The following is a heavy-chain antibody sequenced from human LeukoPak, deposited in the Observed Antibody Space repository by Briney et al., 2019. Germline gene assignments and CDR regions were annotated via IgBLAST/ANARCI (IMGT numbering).Heavy chain of an antibody. D-gene: IGHD2-15*01. CDR1: GFTFSSYW. Sequence: PGGSLRLSCAASGFTFSSYWMHWVRQAPGKGLVWVSRIKSDGSSTNYADSVKGRFTISRDNSKNTLYLQMNSLRAEDTAVYYCAKYGVVLNWFDPWGQGTLVTVSS. CDR2: IKSDGSST. CDR3: AKYGVVLNWFDP. V-gene: IGHV3-74*01. J-gene: IGHJ5*02.